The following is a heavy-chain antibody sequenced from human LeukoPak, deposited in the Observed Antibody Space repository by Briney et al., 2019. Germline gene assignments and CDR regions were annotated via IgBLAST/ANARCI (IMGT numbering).Heavy chain of an antibody. V-gene: IGHV3-23*01. D-gene: IGHD4-11*01. CDR2: ISGSGGST. CDR1: GFTFSSYA. Sequence: AGGSLRLSCAASGFTFSSYAVSWVRQAPGKGLEWVSAISGSGGSTYYADSVKGRFTISTDNSKNTLYLQMNSLRAEDTAVYYCAKHDYSNYGAFDYWGQGTLVTVSS. J-gene: IGHJ4*02. CDR3: AKHDYSNYGAFDY.